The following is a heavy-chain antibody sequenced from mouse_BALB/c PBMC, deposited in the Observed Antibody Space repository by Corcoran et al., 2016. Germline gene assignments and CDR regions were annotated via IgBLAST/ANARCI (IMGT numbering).Heavy chain of an antibody. CDR3: VAGGDDNAMDY. CDR1: GYSFTRYT. D-gene: IGHD2-12*01. Sequence: EVQLPQSGPELVKPGASMKMSCKASGYSFTRYTMNWVKQSPGQNLEWIGHINPYNDGTRYNQKFKGKATLTVDKSSSTAYMELLRLTSEDSAVYYCVAGGDDNAMDYWGQGTSVTVSS. V-gene: IGHV1-18*01. CDR2: INPYNDGT. J-gene: IGHJ4*01.